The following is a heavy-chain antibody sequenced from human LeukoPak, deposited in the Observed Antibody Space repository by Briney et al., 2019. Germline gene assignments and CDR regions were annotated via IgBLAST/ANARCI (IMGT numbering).Heavy chain of an antibody. D-gene: IGHD2-8*01. Sequence: GGSLRLSCAASGFNFGGFSMSWVRQAPGKGLEWVTHMNEYGGDIFYVDFVKDRFTISRDNAKNLLYLQMNSLRAEDTAVYFCARPRGCNSGRCNNFDYWGQGTLVTVSS. J-gene: IGHJ4*02. CDR1: GFNFGGFS. CDR3: ARPRGCNSGRCNNFDY. V-gene: IGHV3-7*01. CDR2: MNEYGGDI.